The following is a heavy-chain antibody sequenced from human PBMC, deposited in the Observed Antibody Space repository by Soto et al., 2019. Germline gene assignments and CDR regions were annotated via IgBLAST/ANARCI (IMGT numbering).Heavy chain of an antibody. V-gene: IGHV3-66*01. D-gene: IGHD4-17*01. J-gene: IGHJ4*02. CDR3: ARVERYGDYWGR. CDR2: IYFGNTT. Sequence: EVQLVESGGGLVQPGGSLRLSCAASGFTVSSNYMTWVRQAPGKGLEWVSVIYFGNTTYYADSVKGRFTISRDNSKNTLYLQMHSLRAEDTAVYYCARVERYGDYWGRWGQGTLVTVSS. CDR1: GFTVSSNY.